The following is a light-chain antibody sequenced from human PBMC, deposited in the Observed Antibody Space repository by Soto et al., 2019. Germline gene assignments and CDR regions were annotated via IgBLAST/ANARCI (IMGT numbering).Light chain of an antibody. CDR3: MQGTHWPRT. Sequence: DVVMTQSPLSLPVTLGQPASISCRSSQSLVHSDGNTYLNWFQQRPGQSPRRLIHKVSNRDSGVPDRCSGSGSGTDFTLKISRVEAEDVGVYYCMQGTHWPRTFGQGTKVEIK. V-gene: IGKV2-30*02. CDR1: QSLVHSDGNTY. CDR2: KVS. J-gene: IGKJ1*01.